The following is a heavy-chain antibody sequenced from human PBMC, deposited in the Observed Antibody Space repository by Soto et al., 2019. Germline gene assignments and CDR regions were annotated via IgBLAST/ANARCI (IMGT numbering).Heavy chain of an antibody. D-gene: IGHD4-17*01. CDR2: ISAYNGNT. J-gene: IGHJ6*02. CDR3: ARVRSTVTTHYYYGMDV. V-gene: IGHV1-18*01. CDR1: GYTFTSYG. Sequence: ASVKVSCKASGYTFTSYGISWVRQAPGQGLEWMGWISAYNGNTNYAQELQGRVTMTTDTSTSTAYMELRSLRSDDTAVYYCARVRSTVTTHYYYGMDVWGQGTTVTVSS.